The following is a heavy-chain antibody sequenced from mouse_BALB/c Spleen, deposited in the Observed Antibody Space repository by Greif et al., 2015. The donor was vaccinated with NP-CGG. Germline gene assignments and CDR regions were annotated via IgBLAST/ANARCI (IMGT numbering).Heavy chain of an antibody. CDR3: ARRGFIGLDY. V-gene: IGHV1-54*01. Sequence: VQRVESGAELVRPGTSVKVSCKASGYAFTNYLIEWVKQRPGQGLEWIGVINPGSGGTNYNEKFKGKATLTADKSSSTAYMQLSSLTSDDSAVYFCARRGFIGLDYWGQGTTLTVSS. D-gene: IGHD1-1*01. CDR1: GYAFTNYL. CDR2: INPGSGGT. J-gene: IGHJ2*01.